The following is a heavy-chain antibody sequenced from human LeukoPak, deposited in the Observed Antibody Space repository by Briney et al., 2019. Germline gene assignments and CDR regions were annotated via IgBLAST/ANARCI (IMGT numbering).Heavy chain of an antibody. CDR1: GGSISSYY. CDR3: ARETRYDSSPYYFDY. Sequence: SETLSLTCTVSGGSISSYYWSWIRQSPGKGLEWIGYIYYSGSTNYNPSLKSRVTISVDTSKNQFSLKLSSVTAADTAVYYCARETRYDSSPYYFDYWGQGTLVTVSS. J-gene: IGHJ4*02. CDR2: IYYSGST. V-gene: IGHV4-59*01. D-gene: IGHD3-22*01.